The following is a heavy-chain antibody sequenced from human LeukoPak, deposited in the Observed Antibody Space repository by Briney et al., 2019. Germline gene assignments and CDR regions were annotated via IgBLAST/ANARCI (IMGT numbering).Heavy chain of an antibody. Sequence: GGSLRLSCAASGFTFDDYGMSWVRQAPGKGLEWVSDINWNGGSTGYADSLKGRFTISRDNAKNSLYLQMNSLRAEDTALYYCAKDIGPRYCSGGSCYWDNDAFDIWGQGTMVTVSS. V-gene: IGHV3-20*04. J-gene: IGHJ3*02. D-gene: IGHD2-15*01. CDR1: GFTFDDYG. CDR3: AKDIGPRYCSGGSCYWDNDAFDI. CDR2: INWNGGST.